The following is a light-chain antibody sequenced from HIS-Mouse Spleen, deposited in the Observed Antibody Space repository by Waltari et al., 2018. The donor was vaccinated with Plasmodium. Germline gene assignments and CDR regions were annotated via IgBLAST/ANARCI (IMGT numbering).Light chain of an antibody. CDR3: YSTDSSGNHRV. Sequence: SYELTQPPSVSVSPGQTARIPCSGDALPQKSSFWYQQKSGQAPVLVIYADSKRPSGIPERFSGSSSGTMATLTISGAQVEDEADYYCYSTDSSGNHRVFGGGTKLTVL. CDR1: ALPQKS. CDR2: ADS. V-gene: IGLV3-10*01. J-gene: IGLJ3*02.